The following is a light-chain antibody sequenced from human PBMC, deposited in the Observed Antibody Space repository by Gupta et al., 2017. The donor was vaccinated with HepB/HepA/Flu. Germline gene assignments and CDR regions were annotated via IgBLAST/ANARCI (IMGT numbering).Light chain of an antibody. J-gene: IGLJ2*01. CDR1: SSDVGDYKS. V-gene: IGLV2-14*01. CDR2: NVS. Sequence: QSALTQPASVSGSPGQSITISCTATSSDVGDYKSVSWYQQRPGKAPKLLISNVSNRPSGVSNRFSGSKSGNTASLTISGLQAEDEADYYCSSFTYTMTLVVFGGGTKVTVL. CDR3: SSFTYTMTLVV.